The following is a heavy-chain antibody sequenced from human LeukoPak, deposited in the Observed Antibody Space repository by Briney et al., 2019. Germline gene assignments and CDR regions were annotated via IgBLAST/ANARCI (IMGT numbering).Heavy chain of an antibody. V-gene: IGHV3-53*01. CDR1: GFTVSTNY. Sequence: GGSLRLSCAASGFTVSTNYMSWVRQAPGKGLEWASVIYSGGSTHYAESVKGRFTISRDNSKNTVYLQMNSVRAEDTAVYYCARDYESSGSNGAFDIRGQGTMVTVSS. CDR2: IYSGGST. J-gene: IGHJ3*02. D-gene: IGHD6-19*01. CDR3: ARDYESSGSNGAFDI.